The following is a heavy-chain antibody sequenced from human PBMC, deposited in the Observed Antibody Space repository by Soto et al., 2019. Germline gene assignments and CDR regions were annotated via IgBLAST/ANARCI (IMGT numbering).Heavy chain of an antibody. Sequence: LGESLKISCKGSGYSFTRYWIGWVRQMPGKGLEWMGIIYPGDSDTRYSASFQGQVTISADKSISTAYLQWSSLKASDTAMYYCARHFSYCDSSGYYLPYGMDVWGQGTTVTVSS. CDR2: IYPGDSDT. V-gene: IGHV5-51*01. CDR3: ARHFSYCDSSGYYLPYGMDV. CDR1: GYSFTRYW. J-gene: IGHJ6*02. D-gene: IGHD3-22*01.